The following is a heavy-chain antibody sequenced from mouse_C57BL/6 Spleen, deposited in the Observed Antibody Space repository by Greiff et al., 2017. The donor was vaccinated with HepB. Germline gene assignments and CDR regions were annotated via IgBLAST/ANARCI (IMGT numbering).Heavy chain of an antibody. CDR1: GYTFTSYW. CDR3: ARGGDWFAY. J-gene: IGHJ3*01. V-gene: IGHV1-69*01. CDR2: IDPSDSYT. Sequence: VQLQQPGAELVMPGASVKLSCKASGYTFTSYWMHWVKQRPGQGLEWIGEIDPSDSYTNYNQKFKGKSTLTVDKSSSTAYMQLSSLTSEDSAVYYCARGGDWFAYWGQGTLVTVSA.